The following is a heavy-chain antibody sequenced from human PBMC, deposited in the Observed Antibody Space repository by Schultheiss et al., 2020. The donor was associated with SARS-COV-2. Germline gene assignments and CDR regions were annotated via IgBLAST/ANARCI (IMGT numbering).Heavy chain of an antibody. CDR3: ARRNGAYFAFDY. D-gene: IGHD3-16*01. J-gene: IGHJ4*02. CDR1: GFTFSSYD. CDR2: ISWNSGSI. Sequence: GGSLRLSCAASGFTFSSYDMHWVRQATGKGLEWVSGISWNSGSIGYADSVKGRFTISSDNSKNTLYLQMNFLRAEDTAVYYCARRNGAYFAFDYWGQGTLVTVSS. V-gene: IGHV3-74*01.